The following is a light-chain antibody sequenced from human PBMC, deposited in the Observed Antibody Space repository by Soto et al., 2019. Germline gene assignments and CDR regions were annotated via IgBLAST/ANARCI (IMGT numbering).Light chain of an antibody. CDR2: DVS. CDR1: SSDVGGYKY. CDR3: SSYTSSSTYV. V-gene: IGLV2-14*01. Sequence: QSVLTQPASVSGSPGQSITISCTGTSSDVGGYKYVSWYQQHPDKAPKLMIHDVSNRPSGVSNRFSGSKSGNTASLTISGLQAEDEADYYCSSYTSSSTYVFGTGTKVTVL. J-gene: IGLJ1*01.